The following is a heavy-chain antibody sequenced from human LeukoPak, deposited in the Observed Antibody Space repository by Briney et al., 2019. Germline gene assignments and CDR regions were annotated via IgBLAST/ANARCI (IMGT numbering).Heavy chain of an antibody. J-gene: IGHJ6*02. CDR2: ISYDGSNK. CDR1: GFTFSSYG. CDR3: AKDSYNPGGMDV. D-gene: IGHD1-1*01. V-gene: IGHV3-30*18. Sequence: QPGRSLRLSCAASGFTFSSYGMHWVRQAPGKGLEWVAVISYDGSNKYYADSVKGRFTISRDNSKSTLYLQMNSLRAEDTAVYYCAKDSYNPGGMDVWGQGTTVTVSS.